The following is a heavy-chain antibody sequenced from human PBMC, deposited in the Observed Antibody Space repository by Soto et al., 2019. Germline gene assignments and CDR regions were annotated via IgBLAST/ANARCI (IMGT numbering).Heavy chain of an antibody. V-gene: IGHV1-46*01. Sequence: ASVKVSCKASGYTFTSYYMHWVRQAPGQGLEWMGIINPSGGSTSYAQKFQGRVTMTRDTSTSTVYMELSSLRSEDTAVYYCARGGNYDILTGLGYYYYGMDVWGQGTTVTVS. J-gene: IGHJ6*02. CDR1: GYTFTSYY. CDR3: ARGGNYDILTGLGYYYYGMDV. CDR2: INPSGGST. D-gene: IGHD3-9*01.